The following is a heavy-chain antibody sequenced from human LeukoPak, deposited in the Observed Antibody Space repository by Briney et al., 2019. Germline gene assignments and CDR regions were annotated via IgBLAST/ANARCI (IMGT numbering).Heavy chain of an antibody. Sequence: GESLKISCKGSGYNLTTYWIAWVRQMPGKGLEWMGIIHPGRSDIRYSPSFQGPVTISADKSISTAYLQWSSLEASDTAMYYCTRREDRTGYSDYWGQGTLVTVSS. J-gene: IGHJ4*02. CDR1: GYNLTTYW. CDR2: IHPGRSDI. V-gene: IGHV5-51*01. D-gene: IGHD3-22*01. CDR3: TRREDRTGYSDY.